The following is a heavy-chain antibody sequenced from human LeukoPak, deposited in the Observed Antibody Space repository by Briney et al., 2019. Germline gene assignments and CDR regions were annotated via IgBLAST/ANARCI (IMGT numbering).Heavy chain of an antibody. CDR3: ARGGGLDV. Sequence: GGSLRLSCAASGFTFSSYWMNWARQAPGKGLEWVASINHNGNVNYYVDSVKGRFTISRDNAKNSLYLQMSNLRAEDTAVYFCARGGGLDVWGPGATVTVSS. D-gene: IGHD3-16*01. CDR1: GFTFSSYW. V-gene: IGHV3-7*03. CDR2: INHNGNVN. J-gene: IGHJ6*02.